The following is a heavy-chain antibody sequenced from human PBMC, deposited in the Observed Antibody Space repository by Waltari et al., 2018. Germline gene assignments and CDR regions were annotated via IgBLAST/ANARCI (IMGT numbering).Heavy chain of an antibody. V-gene: IGHV3-33*01. CDR1: GFTFSSYG. CDR2: IWYDGSNK. Sequence: QVQLVESGGGVVQPGRSLRLSCAASGFTFSSYGMHWVRQAPGKGLEWVAVIWYDGSNKYYADSVKGRFTISRDNSKNTLYLQMNSLRAEDTAVYYCARDEAGGYDSKTGAFDYWGQGTLVTVSS. CDR3: ARDEAGGYDSKTGAFDY. D-gene: IGHD5-12*01. J-gene: IGHJ4*02.